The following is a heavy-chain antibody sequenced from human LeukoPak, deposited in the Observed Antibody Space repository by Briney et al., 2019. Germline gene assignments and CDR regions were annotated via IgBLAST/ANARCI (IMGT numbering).Heavy chain of an antibody. Sequence: GGSLRLSCAASGFTFSSYSMNWVRQAPGKGLEWVSSISSSSSYIYYADSVKGRFTISRDNAKNSLYLQMNSLRAEDTAVYYCAREGDYYDSSGYSPDAFDIWGRGTMVTVSS. J-gene: IGHJ3*02. V-gene: IGHV3-21*01. CDR3: AREGDYYDSSGYSPDAFDI. D-gene: IGHD3-22*01. CDR1: GFTFSSYS. CDR2: ISSSSSYI.